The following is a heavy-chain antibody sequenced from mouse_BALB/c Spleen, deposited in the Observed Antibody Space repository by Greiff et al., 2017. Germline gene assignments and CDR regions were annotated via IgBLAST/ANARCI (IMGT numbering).Heavy chain of an antibody. Sequence: DVQLVESGGGLVKPGGSLKLSCAASGFTFSSYAMSWVRQTPEKRLEWVASISSGGSTYYPDSVKGRFTISRDNARNTLYLQMSSLKSEDTAMYYCARQDGNYVRFAYWGQGTLVTVSA. CDR1: GFTFSSYA. V-gene: IGHV5-6-5*01. J-gene: IGHJ3*01. CDR2: ISSGGST. CDR3: ARQDGNYVRFAY. D-gene: IGHD2-1*01.